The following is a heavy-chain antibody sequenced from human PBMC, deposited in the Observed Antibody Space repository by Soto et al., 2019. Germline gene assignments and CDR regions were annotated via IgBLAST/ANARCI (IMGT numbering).Heavy chain of an antibody. Sequence: GESLNISCKGSGYSFTSYWIAWVRQMPGKGLECMGIIYPGDSDTRYSPSFQGQVTISVDKSINTAYLQWSSLRASDTAIYYCARHGKLSSITNHFDSWGEGALVTVA. CDR1: GYSFTSYW. CDR2: IYPGDSDT. J-gene: IGHJ5*01. V-gene: IGHV5-51*01. CDR3: ARHGKLSSITNHFDS. D-gene: IGHD1-1*01.